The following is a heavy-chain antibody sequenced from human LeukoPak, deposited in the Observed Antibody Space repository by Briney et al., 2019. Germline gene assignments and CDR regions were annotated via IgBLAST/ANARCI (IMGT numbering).Heavy chain of an antibody. CDR2: IYTSGST. V-gene: IGHV4-4*07. CDR1: GGSISSYY. D-gene: IGHD1-26*01. J-gene: IGHJ6*03. Sequence: SETLSLTCTVSGGSISSYYWSWIRQPAGKGLEWIGRIYTSGSTNYNPSLKNRVTMSVDTSKNQFSLKLSSVTAADTAVYYCASSGSYPYYYYYYMDVWGKGTTVTVSS. CDR3: ASSGSYPYYYYYYMDV.